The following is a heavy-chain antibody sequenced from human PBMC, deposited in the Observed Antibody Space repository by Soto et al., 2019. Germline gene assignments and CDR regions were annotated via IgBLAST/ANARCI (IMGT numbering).Heavy chain of an antibody. Sequence: EVQLLESGGGLVQPGGSLRLSCAASGFTFSSYAMSWVRQPPGQGLQWVSTIAGNDAGADFAESVRGRFTISRDNSKNTLYLQMDSLRGEDPAIYYCAKDSLSSSTWHLYHFDHWGQGTLVTVSS. V-gene: IGHV3-23*01. CDR3: AKDSLSSSTWHLYHFDH. D-gene: IGHD2-2*01. CDR1: GFTFSSYA. J-gene: IGHJ4*02. CDR2: IAGNDAGA.